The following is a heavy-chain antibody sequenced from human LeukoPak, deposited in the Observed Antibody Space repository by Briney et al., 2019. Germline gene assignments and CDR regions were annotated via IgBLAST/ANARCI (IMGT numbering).Heavy chain of an antibody. D-gene: IGHD2-21*02. CDR3: ANYCGGDCLDAFDI. V-gene: IGHV3-74*01. CDR2: INSDGSST. J-gene: IGHJ3*02. CDR1: GFTFSSYW. Sequence: AGGSLRLSCAASGFTFSSYWMHWVRQAPGKGLVWVSRINSDGSSTSYADSVKGRFTTSRDNAKNTLYLQMNSLRAEDTAVYYCANYCGGDCLDAFDIWGQGTMVTVSS.